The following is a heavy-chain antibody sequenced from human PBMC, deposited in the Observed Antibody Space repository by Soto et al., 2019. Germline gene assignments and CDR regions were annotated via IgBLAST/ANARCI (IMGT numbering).Heavy chain of an antibody. Sequence: SETLSLTCNVSGGSVSRGSYYWGWIRQSPGKGLEWIGYVYYSGSTNYNPSLKSRLTISVDTSTSQTSLRLTSVTAADSAVYYCQGCEFWGQGTRVTVSS. J-gene: IGHJ1*01. CDR2: VYYSGST. V-gene: IGHV4-61*01. CDR1: GGSVSRGSYY. D-gene: IGHD2-8*01. CDR3: QGCEF.